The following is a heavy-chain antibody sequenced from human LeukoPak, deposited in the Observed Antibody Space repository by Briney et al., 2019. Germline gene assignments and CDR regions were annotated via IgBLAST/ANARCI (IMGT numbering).Heavy chain of an antibody. V-gene: IGHV3-30*04. CDR2: ISYDGSNK. D-gene: IGHD3-22*01. Sequence: GGSLRLSCAASGFTFSSYAMHWVRQAPGKGLEWVAVISYDGSNKYYADSVKGRFTISRDNSKNTLYLQMNSLRAEDTAVYYCARDGYYYDSSGYYFWGQGTLVTVSS. CDR3: ARDGYYYDSSGYYF. J-gene: IGHJ4*02. CDR1: GFTFSSYA.